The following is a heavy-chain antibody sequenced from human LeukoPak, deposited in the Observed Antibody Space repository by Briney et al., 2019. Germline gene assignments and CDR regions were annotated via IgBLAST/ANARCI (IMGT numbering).Heavy chain of an antibody. Sequence: SVKVSCKASGGTFSSYAISWVRQAPGQGLKWMGRIIPIFGTANYAQKFQGRVTITTDESTSTAYMELSSLRSEDTAVYYCASSPGIAAAGHHLDPWGQGTLVTVSS. V-gene: IGHV1-69*05. CDR2: IIPIFGTA. D-gene: IGHD6-13*01. J-gene: IGHJ5*02. CDR1: GGTFSSYA. CDR3: ASSPGIAAAGHHLDP.